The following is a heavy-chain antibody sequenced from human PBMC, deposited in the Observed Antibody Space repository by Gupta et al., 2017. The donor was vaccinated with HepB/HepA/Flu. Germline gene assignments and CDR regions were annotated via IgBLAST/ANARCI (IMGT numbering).Heavy chain of an antibody. CDR2: INRDAGKT. D-gene: IGHD6-19*01. CDR1: GFTFSCFD. J-gene: IGHJ4*02. Sequence: EVQLLDFVGGLLQPGGSLRLSCAASGFTFSCFDMNWGRQGPGKGLGWVSGINRDAGKTHYADFVKGRFTISRDNSRNTLSLQMTSLRVEDTAVYYCAKALASGRMFYFDSWGQGTVVTVS. CDR3: AKALASGRMFYFDS. V-gene: IGHV3-23*01.